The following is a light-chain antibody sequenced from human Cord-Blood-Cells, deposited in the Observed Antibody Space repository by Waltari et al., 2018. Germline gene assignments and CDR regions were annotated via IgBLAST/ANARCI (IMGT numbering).Light chain of an antibody. CDR1: SSDVGGYNY. CDR2: DVS. Sequence: QSALTQPASVSGSPGQSITISCTGTSSDVGGYNYVSWYQQHPGKAPTLMIYDVSNRPSGVSKRFSVSKSGNTASLTISGLQAEDVADYYCSSYTSSSTWVLGGGTKLTVL. V-gene: IGLV2-14*01. J-gene: IGLJ3*02. CDR3: SSYTSSSTWV.